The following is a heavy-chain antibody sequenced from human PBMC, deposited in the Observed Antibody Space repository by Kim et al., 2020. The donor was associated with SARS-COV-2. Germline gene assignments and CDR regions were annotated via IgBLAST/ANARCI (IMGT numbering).Heavy chain of an antibody. CDR3: ARAYDYIWGSYRLSGGFDY. J-gene: IGHJ4*02. CDR2: IYSGDST. Sequence: GGSLRLSCAASGFTVSNNHMSWVRQAPGKGLEWVSVIYSGDSTYYADSVKGRFTISRDNSKNTLYLQMNSLRAEDTAVYYCARAYDYIWGSYRLSGGFDYWGQGTLVTVSS. D-gene: IGHD3-16*02. V-gene: IGHV3-53*01. CDR1: GFTVSNNH.